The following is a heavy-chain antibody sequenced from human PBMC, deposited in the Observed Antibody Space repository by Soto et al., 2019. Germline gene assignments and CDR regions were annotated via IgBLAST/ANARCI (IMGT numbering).Heavy chain of an antibody. J-gene: IGHJ3*02. CDR3: ARGASEQWLVLYAFDI. CDR2: ISAYNGNT. V-gene: IGHV1-18*01. Sequence: QVQLVQSGAEVKKPGASVKVSCKASGYTFTSYGISWVRQAPGQGLEWMGWISAYNGNTNYAQKLQGRVTMTTDTSKSTAYMEVRSLRSDDTAVYYCARGASEQWLVLYAFDIWGQGTMVTVSS. D-gene: IGHD6-19*01. CDR1: GYTFTSYG.